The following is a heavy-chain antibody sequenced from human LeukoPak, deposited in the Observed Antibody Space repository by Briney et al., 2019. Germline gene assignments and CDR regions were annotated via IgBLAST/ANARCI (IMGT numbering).Heavy chain of an antibody. V-gene: IGHV4-38-2*02. J-gene: IGHJ4*02. CDR1: GYSISSGSY. D-gene: IGHD2/OR15-2a*01. Sequence: SETLSLICSVSGYSISSGSYWGWIRQPPGKGLEWIGSIHHSGSTYYNPSLKSRVTISVDTSKNHFSLKLTSVTAADTAVYYCARYTADYLTSDYWGQGTLVTVSS. CDR3: ARYTADYLTSDY. CDR2: IHHSGST.